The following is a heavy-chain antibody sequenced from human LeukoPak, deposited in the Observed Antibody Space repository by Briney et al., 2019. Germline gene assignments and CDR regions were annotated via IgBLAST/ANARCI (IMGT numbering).Heavy chain of an antibody. Sequence: PGGSLRLSCAASGFTFSSYGMHWVRQAPGKGLEWVAFIWYDGNEIYYADSVKGRFTISRDNSRNTLYLQMNSLRTEDTAVYYCAREQQGRRAAFDYWGQGTPVTVSS. D-gene: IGHD1-1*01. V-gene: IGHV3-30*02. CDR3: AREQQGRRAAFDY. CDR1: GFTFSSYG. CDR2: IWYDGNEI. J-gene: IGHJ4*02.